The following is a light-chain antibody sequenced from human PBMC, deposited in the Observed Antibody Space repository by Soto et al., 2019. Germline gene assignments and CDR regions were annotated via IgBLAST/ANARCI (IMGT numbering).Light chain of an antibody. J-gene: IGKJ1*01. CDR3: QHYNTYWT. Sequence: DIQMTQSPSTLSASVGDRVTITCRASQSISSWLAWYQQKPGKAPKLLIYKASSLESGVPSRFSGSGSGTEFTLTLSSLQPDDFATYYCQHYNTYWTFGQGTKVEIK. CDR2: KAS. CDR1: QSISSW. V-gene: IGKV1-5*03.